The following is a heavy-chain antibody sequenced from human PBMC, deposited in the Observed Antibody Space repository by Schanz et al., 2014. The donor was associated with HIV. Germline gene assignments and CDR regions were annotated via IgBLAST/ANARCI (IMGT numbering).Heavy chain of an antibody. D-gene: IGHD3-16*01. CDR1: GGSFSGDY. CDR3: AKDVGRRGGQRQRFAY. CDR2: ITDSGRA. Sequence: QVQLQQWGAGLLKPSETLSLTCAVYGGSFSGDYWTWLRQPPGKALEWIGEITDSGRASINPSLKGRVTMSVDTSKNHFSLKLSSVPAADTAFYYCAKDVGRRGGQRQRFAYWGHGTLVTVSS. V-gene: IGHV4-34*01. J-gene: IGHJ4*03.